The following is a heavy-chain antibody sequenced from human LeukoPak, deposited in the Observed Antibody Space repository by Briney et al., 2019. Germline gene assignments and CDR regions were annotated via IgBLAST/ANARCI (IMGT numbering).Heavy chain of an antibody. CDR1: GFTFSNYD. J-gene: IGHJ4*02. Sequence: PGRSLRLSCAASGFTFSNYDMNGVRQAPGKGLEWVSYISSSSSPIFYADSVKGRFTISRDNAKNSLYLQMNSLRDEDTAVYYCARGGTYCPDYWGQGTLVTVSS. V-gene: IGHV3-48*02. CDR3: ARGGTYCPDY. CDR2: ISSSSSPI. D-gene: IGHD1-26*01.